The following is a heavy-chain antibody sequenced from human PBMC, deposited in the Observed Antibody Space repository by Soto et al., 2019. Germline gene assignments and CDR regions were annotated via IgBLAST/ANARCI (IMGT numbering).Heavy chain of an antibody. CDR1: GFTFSSYS. J-gene: IGHJ6*03. CDR3: ARETSGYAGYMDV. D-gene: IGHD5-12*01. V-gene: IGHV3-48*01. CDR2: ISSSSSTI. Sequence: TGGSLRLSCAASGFTFSSYSMNWVRQAPGKGLEWVSYISSSSSTIYYADSVKGRFTISRDNAKNSLYLQMNSLRAEDTAVYYCARETSGYAGYMDVWGKGTTVTVSS.